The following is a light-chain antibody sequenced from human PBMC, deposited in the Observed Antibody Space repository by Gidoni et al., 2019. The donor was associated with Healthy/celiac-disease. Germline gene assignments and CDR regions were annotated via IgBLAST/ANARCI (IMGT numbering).Light chain of an antibody. CDR2: EDN. Sequence: NFMLTQPHPVSESPRKTVTTSRTRSSGSIASNYVQWYQQRPGSSPTTVIYEDNQRPSGVPDRFSGSIDSSSNSASLTISGLKTEDEADYYGQSYDSSNHKVFGGGTKLTVL. J-gene: IGLJ3*02. V-gene: IGLV6-57*01. CDR1: SGSIASNY. CDR3: QSYDSSNHKV.